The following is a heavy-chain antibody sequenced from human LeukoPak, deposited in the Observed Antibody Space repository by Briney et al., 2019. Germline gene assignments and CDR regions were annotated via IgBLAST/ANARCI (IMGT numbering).Heavy chain of an antibody. J-gene: IGHJ4*02. D-gene: IGHD6-19*01. CDR2: IYYSGST. V-gene: IGHV4-59*08. Sequence: SETLSLTCTVSGGSISSYYWSWIRQPPGKGLEWIGYIYYSGSTNYNPSLKSRVTISVDTSKNQFSLKLNSVTAADTAVYYCARTQYSSGWFNFDYWGQGTLVTVSS. CDR3: ARTQYSSGWFNFDY. CDR1: GGSISSYY.